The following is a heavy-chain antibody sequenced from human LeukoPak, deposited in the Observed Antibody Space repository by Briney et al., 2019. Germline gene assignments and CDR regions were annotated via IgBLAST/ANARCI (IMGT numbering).Heavy chain of an antibody. CDR1: GFTFSDYY. Sequence: GGSLRLSCAASGFTFSDYYMSWIRQAPGKGLEWVSYISSSGSTIYYADSVKGRFTISRDNAKNSLYLQMNSLRAEDTAVYYCARDPPPKWELTRTDYWGQGTLVTVSS. V-gene: IGHV3-11*01. CDR2: ISSSGSTI. J-gene: IGHJ4*02. CDR3: ARDPPPKWELTRTDY. D-gene: IGHD1-26*01.